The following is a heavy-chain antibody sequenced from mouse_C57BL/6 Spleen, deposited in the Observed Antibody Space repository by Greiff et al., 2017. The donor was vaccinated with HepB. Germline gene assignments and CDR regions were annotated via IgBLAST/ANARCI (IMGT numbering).Heavy chain of an antibody. J-gene: IGHJ2*01. CDR2: IYPRDGST. D-gene: IGHD2-3*01. CDR1: GYTFTSYD. V-gene: IGHV1-85*01. CDR3: ARYLDGYSNYFDY. Sequence: VQGVESGPELVKPGASVKLSCKASGYTFTSYDINWVKQRPGQGLEWIGWIYPRDGSTKYNEKFKGKATLTVDTSSSTAYMELHSLTSEDSAVYFCARYLDGYSNYFDYWGQGTTLTVSS.